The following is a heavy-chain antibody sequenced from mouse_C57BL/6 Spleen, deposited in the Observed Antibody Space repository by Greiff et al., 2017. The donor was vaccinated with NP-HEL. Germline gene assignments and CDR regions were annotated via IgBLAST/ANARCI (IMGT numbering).Heavy chain of an antibody. CDR1: GYTFTSYW. V-gene: IGHV1-64*01. CDR2: IHPNSGST. CDR3: ARSPWGTVVQGSY. J-gene: IGHJ4*01. Sequence: QVQLQQPGAELVKPGASVKLSCKASGYTFTSYWMHWVKQRPGQGLEWIGMIHPNSGSTNYNEKFKSKATLTVDKSSSTAYMQLSSLTSEDSAVYYCARSPWGTVVQGSYWGQGTSVTVAS. D-gene: IGHD1-1*01.